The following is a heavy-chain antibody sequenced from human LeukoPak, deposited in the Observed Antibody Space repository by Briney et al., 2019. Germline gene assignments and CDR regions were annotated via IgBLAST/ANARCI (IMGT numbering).Heavy chain of an antibody. V-gene: IGHV3-48*03. CDR3: VKEGGLMIRRYYFDY. Sequence: GGSLRLSCAASGFTFSSYEMNWVRQAPGKGLEWVSYISSSGSTIYYADSVKGRFTISRDNSKNTLYLHMSSLRVDDTAVYYCVKEGGLMIRRYYFDYWGQGTLVTVSS. J-gene: IGHJ4*02. CDR1: GFTFSSYE. CDR2: ISSSGSTI. D-gene: IGHD3-16*01.